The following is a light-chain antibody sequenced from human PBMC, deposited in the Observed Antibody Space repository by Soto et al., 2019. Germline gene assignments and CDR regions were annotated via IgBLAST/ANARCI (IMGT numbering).Light chain of an antibody. J-gene: IGLJ1*01. V-gene: IGLV2-23*02. Sequence: QSALTQPASVSGSPGQSITISCTGTSSDVGSYDLVSWYQQHPDKAPKLLLFEVSKRPSGVSIRFSGSKSGNTASLTISGLQAEDEADYYCVSFAGGTYVFGTGTKVTVL. CDR3: VSFAGGTYV. CDR1: SSDVGSYDL. CDR2: EVS.